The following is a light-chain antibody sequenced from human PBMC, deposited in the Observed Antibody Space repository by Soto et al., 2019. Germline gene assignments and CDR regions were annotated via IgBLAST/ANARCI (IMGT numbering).Light chain of an antibody. CDR2: GAS. CDR1: QSISSSY. Sequence: IGMTQSPATLSVSPWEIASLSVMASQSISSSYLAWYQQRPGQAPRLLIYGASSRATGIPDRFSGSGSGTEFTLTISRLEPEDFAVYYCQQYGSSSWTFGQGTKVDIK. V-gene: IGKV3-20*01. CDR3: QQYGSSSWT. J-gene: IGKJ1*01.